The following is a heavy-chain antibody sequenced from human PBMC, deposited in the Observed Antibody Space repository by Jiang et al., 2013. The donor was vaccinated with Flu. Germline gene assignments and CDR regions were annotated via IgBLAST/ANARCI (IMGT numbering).Heavy chain of an antibody. Sequence: QLVESGGGLVQPGGSLRLSCAASGFTFSSYWMSWVRQAPGKGLEWVANIKQDGSEKYYVDSVKGRFTISRDNAKNSLYLQMNSLRAEDTAVYYCARAVVPYYDSSGYYSYWGQGTLVTVSS. D-gene: IGHD3-22*01. V-gene: IGHV3-7*01. CDR1: GFTFSSYW. CDR3: ARAVVPYYDSSGYYSY. J-gene: IGHJ4*02. CDR2: IKQDGSEK.